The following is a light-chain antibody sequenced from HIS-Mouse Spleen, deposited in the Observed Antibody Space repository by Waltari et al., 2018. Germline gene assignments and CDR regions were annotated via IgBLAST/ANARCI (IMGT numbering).Light chain of an antibody. Sequence: QSVRTQPPSVSGAPGQRVTISCTGRSSNIDAAYDVHWYQQRPGTAPKLLIYGNSNRPSGVPDRFSGSKSGTSASLAITGLQAEDEADYYCQSYDSSLSGSVFGGGTKLTVL. CDR3: QSYDSSLSGSV. CDR2: GNS. CDR1: SSNIDAAYD. J-gene: IGLJ2*01. V-gene: IGLV1-40*01.